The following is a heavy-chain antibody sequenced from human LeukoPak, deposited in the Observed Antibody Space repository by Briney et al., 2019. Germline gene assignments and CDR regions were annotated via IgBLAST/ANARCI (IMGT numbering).Heavy chain of an antibody. CDR3: ARRNWNDVNFDY. CDR1: GGSISSSSFY. J-gene: IGHJ4*02. CDR2: IYYSGST. D-gene: IGHD1-1*01. V-gene: IGHV4-39*01. Sequence: PSETLSLTRTVSGGSISSSSFYWDWIRQPPGKGLEWIGSIYYSGSTYYNPSLKSRVAISVDTSKNQFSLKLSSVTAADTALYYCARRNWNDVNFDYWGQGTLVTVSS.